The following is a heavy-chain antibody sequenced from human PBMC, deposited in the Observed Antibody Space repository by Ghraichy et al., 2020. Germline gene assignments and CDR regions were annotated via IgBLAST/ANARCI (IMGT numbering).Heavy chain of an antibody. Sequence: SVKVSCKASGGTFSSYAISWVRQAPGQGLEWMGGIIPIFGTANYAQKFQGRVTITADESTSTAYMELSSLRSEDTAVYYCASCYCGGDCYLGNYYYYGMDVWGQGTTVTVSS. CDR2: IIPIFGTA. CDR3: ASCYCGGDCYLGNYYYYGMDV. V-gene: IGHV1-69*13. J-gene: IGHJ6*02. CDR1: GGTFSSYA. D-gene: IGHD2-21*01.